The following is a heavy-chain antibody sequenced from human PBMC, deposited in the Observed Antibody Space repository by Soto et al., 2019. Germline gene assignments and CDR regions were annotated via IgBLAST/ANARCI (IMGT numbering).Heavy chain of an antibody. CDR3: ATHISSGGGCASWGDNWFDP. CDR1: GATVSSYA. J-gene: IGHJ5*02. Sequence: GASVRVSCKASGATVSSYAISWVRQAPGQGLEWMGWIIPIFGTANYAQKFQGRVTITADASTSTAYMELSSLRSDDTAVYYCATHISSGGGCASWGDNWFDPWGQGTMVTVSS. CDR2: IIPIFGTA. V-gene: IGHV1-69*13. D-gene: IGHD2-21*01.